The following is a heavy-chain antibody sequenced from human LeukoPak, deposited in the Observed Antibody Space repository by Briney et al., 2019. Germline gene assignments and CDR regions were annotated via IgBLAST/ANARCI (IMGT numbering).Heavy chain of an antibody. Sequence: GGSLRLPCAASGFTFSGYEMNWVRQAPGKGLGWDSYISSSGSTIYYAASVKGRFTISRDNAKNSLYLQMDSLRAEDTAVYYCARGLVVTSDYWGQGTLVTVSS. J-gene: IGHJ4*02. CDR2: ISSSGSTI. D-gene: IGHD3-22*01. CDR1: GFTFSGYE. V-gene: IGHV3-48*03. CDR3: ARGLVVTSDY.